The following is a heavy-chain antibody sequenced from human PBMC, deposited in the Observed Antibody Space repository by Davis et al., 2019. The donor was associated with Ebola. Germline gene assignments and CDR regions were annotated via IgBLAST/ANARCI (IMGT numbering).Heavy chain of an antibody. Sequence: PSETLSLTCTVSGGSISSGGYYWSWIRQHPGKGLEWIGYIYYSGSTYYNPSLKSRVTISVDTSKNQFSLKLSSVTAADTAVYYCARDNGRAAAGYNWFDPWGQGTLVTVSS. J-gene: IGHJ5*02. CDR3: ARDNGRAAAGYNWFDP. D-gene: IGHD6-13*01. CDR2: IYYSGST. CDR1: GGSISSGGYY. V-gene: IGHV4-31*03.